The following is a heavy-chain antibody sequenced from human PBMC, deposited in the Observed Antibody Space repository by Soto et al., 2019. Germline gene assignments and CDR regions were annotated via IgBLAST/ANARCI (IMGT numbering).Heavy chain of an antibody. D-gene: IGHD2-15*01. J-gene: IGHJ5*02. CDR1: GGSFSGYY. V-gene: IGHV4-34*01. CDR3: ARAGYCSGGSCFLPPNWFDP. Sequence: QVQLQQWGAGLLKPSETLSLTCAVYGGSFSGYYWSWIRQPPGKGLEWIGEINHSGSTNYNPSLKGRVTISVDTSKNQFSLKLSCVTAADTAVYYCARAGYCSGGSCFLPPNWFDPWGQGTLVTVSS. CDR2: INHSGST.